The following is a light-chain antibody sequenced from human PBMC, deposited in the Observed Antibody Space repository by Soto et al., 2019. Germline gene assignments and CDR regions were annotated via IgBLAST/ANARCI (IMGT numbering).Light chain of an antibody. J-gene: IGLJ2*01. Sequence: QSALTQPPSASGSPGQSVTISCTGTSSYVGGYNYVSWYQQHPGKAPKLMIYEVNKRPSGVPDRFSGSKSGNTASLTVSGLQAEDEADYYCSSYAGSNTVLFGGGTKVTVL. CDR1: SSYVGGYNY. CDR3: SSYAGSNTVL. V-gene: IGLV2-8*01. CDR2: EVN.